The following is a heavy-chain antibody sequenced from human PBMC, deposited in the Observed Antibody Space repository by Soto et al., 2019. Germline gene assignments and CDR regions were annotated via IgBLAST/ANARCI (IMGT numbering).Heavy chain of an antibody. J-gene: IGHJ4*02. CDR2: INHSGST. Sequence: QVQLQQWGAGLLKPSETLSLTCAVYGGSFSGYYWSWIRQPPGKGLEWIGEINHSGSTNYNPSLKSRVTISVDTSKNQFSLKLSSVTAADTAVYYCARAVAGTLVLVPFVDYWGQGTLVTVSS. V-gene: IGHV4-34*01. CDR3: ARAVAGTLVLVPFVDY. D-gene: IGHD6-19*01. CDR1: GGSFSGYY.